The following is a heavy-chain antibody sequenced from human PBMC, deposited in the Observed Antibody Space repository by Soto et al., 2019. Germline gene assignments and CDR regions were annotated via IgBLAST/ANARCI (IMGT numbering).Heavy chain of an antibody. CDR2: ISGSGGST. D-gene: IGHD3-3*01. CDR1: GFTFSSYA. Sequence: GGSLRLSCAASGFTFSSYAMSWVRQAPGKGLEWVSAISGSGGSTYYADSVKGRFTISRDNSKNTLYLQMNSLRAEDTAVYYCAKVSLVKDFWSGFHFDYWGQGTLVTVSS. CDR3: AKVSLVKDFWSGFHFDY. J-gene: IGHJ4*02. V-gene: IGHV3-23*01.